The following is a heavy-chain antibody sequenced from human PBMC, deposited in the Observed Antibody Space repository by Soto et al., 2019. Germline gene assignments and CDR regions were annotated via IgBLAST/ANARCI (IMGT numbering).Heavy chain of an antibody. CDR3: ARDTPGYIVVVPAAMPKNDAFDI. D-gene: IGHD2-2*01. Sequence: GGSLRLSCAASGFTFSSYSMNWVRQAPGKGLEWVSSISSSSSYIYYADSVKGRFTISRDNAKNSLYLQMNSLRAEDTAVYYCARDTPGYIVVVPAAMPKNDAFDIWGQGTMVTVSS. CDR2: ISSSSSYI. J-gene: IGHJ3*02. CDR1: GFTFSSYS. V-gene: IGHV3-21*01.